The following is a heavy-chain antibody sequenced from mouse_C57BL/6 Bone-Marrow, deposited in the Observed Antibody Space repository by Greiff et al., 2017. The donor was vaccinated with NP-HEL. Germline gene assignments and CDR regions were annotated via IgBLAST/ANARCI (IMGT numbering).Heavy chain of an antibody. CDR1: GYTFTSYT. V-gene: IGHV1-4*01. CDR3: IGSPLYYYAMDY. Sequence: QVQLKESGAELARPGASVKMSCKASGYTFTSYTMHWVKQRPGQGLEWIGYINPSSGYTKYNQKFKDKATLTADKSSSTAYMQLSSLTSEDSAVYYCIGSPLYYYAMDYWGQGTSVTVSS. CDR2: INPSSGYT. J-gene: IGHJ4*01.